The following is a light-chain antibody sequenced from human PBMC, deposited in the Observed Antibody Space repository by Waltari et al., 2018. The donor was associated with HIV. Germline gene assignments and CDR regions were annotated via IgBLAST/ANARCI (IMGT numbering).Light chain of an antibody. CDR1: SLRTYY. CDR2: GKN. J-gene: IGLJ2*01. Sequence: SSELTQDPAVSVALGQTVRITCPGDSLRTYYASGCQQKPGQAPVLVIYGKNNRPSGIPDRFSGSSSGNTASLTITGAQAEDEADYYCNSRDSSGNHVVFGGGTKLTVL. V-gene: IGLV3-19*01. CDR3: NSRDSSGNHVV.